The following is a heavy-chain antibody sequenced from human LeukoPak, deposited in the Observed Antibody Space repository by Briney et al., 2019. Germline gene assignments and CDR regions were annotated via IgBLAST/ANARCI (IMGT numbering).Heavy chain of an antibody. CDR1: GYTFTAYY. J-gene: IGHJ3*02. Sequence: ASVKVSCKASGYTFTAYYMHWVRQVPGQGLEWMGRINPNSGDTDYAQKFQGRVIMTRDTSISTAYMEVSRLRSDDTAVYYCATQWELQSSAFDIWGQGTMVTVSS. CDR2: INPNSGDT. CDR3: ATQWELQSSAFDI. D-gene: IGHD1-26*01. V-gene: IGHV1-2*06.